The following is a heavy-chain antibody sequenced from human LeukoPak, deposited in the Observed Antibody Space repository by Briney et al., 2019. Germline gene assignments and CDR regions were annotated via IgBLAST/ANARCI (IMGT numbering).Heavy chain of an antibody. CDR3: ARDRNAWVVGATAEYSRT. D-gene: IGHD1-26*01. Sequence: GSSVKVSCKTSGGTFSSYPISWVRQAPGQGLEWMGRIIPIFDIVNYAKNFQGRVTITADKSTSTAYMELSSLRSEDTAMYYCARDRNAWVVGATAEYSRTGARAPWSPSPQ. V-gene: IGHV1-69*04. J-gene: IGHJ1*01. CDR2: IIPIFDIV. CDR1: GGTFSSYP.